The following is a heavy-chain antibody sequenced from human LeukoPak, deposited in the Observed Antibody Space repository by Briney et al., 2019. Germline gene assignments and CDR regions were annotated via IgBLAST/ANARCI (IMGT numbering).Heavy chain of an antibody. Sequence: ASVKVSCKASGYTFTGYYMHWVRQAPGQGLEWMGWINPNSGGTNYAQKFQGRVTMTRDTSISTAYMELSRLRSDDTAVYYCARVKRISGYDLTGALDIWGQGTMVTVSS. CDR2: INPNSGGT. J-gene: IGHJ3*02. D-gene: IGHD5-12*01. CDR3: ARVKRISGYDLTGALDI. CDR1: GYTFTGYY. V-gene: IGHV1-2*02.